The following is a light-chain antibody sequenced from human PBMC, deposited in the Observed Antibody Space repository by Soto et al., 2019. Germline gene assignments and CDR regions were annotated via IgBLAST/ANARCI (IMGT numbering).Light chain of an antibody. CDR1: SSNIGCNS. J-gene: IGLJ1*01. V-gene: IGLV1-51*01. Sequence: QSVLTQPPSVSAAPGQKVTISCSGSSSNIGCNSVSWYQQLPGTAPKLLIYDDNKRPSGIPDRFSGSKSGTSATLGITGFQTGDEADYCCGSWDSSLSAYVFGTGTKVTVL. CDR3: GSWDSSLSAYV. CDR2: DDN.